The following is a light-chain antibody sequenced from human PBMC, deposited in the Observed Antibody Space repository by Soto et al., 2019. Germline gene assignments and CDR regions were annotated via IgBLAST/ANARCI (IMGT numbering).Light chain of an antibody. CDR2: KAS. CDR3: QHYNSYSEA. CDR1: QSISSY. Sequence: DIHMTQSPSTLPASVGDRVTITCRASQSISSYLNWYQQKPGKAPKLLIYKASTLKSGVPSRFSGSGSGTEFTLTISSLQPDDFATYYCQHYNSYSEAFGQGTKVDIK. J-gene: IGKJ1*01. V-gene: IGKV1-5*03.